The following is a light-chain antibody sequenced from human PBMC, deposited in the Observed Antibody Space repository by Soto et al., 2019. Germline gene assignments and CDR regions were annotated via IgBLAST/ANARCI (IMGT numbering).Light chain of an antibody. J-gene: IGKJ4*01. CDR1: QGISNY. CDR3: QKYNCGSLT. V-gene: IGKV1-27*01. Sequence: DIQMTQSPSSLSASVGDRVTITCRASQGISNYLAWYQQKPGKVPKLLICAASTLQSGVPYRFSDSGSGRDLTVTISSLQPEDVAAYYCQKYNCGSLTFGGGTKVEIK. CDR2: AAS.